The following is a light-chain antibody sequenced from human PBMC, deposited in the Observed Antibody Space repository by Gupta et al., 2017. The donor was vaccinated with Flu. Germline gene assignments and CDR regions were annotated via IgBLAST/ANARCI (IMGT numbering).Light chain of an antibody. J-gene: IGLJ3*02. CDR1: SSNIGLNS. V-gene: IGLV1-51*01. Sequence: QSVLTPPPSVSAAPGLQFTFSCPGSSSNIGLNSVSWYHQPPGTAPNLLIYDKDKRHSGTPERFSGSKYGTSATLGITGLQTGEEADYYCDTEDNSRSEVVFGGGTKLTVL. CDR2: DKD. CDR3: DTEDNSRSEVV.